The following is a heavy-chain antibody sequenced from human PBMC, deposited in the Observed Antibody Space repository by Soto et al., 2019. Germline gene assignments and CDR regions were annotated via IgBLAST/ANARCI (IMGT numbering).Heavy chain of an antibody. CDR2: IYTSGST. D-gene: IGHD6-13*01. V-gene: IGHV4-4*07. CDR3: ARDEVVAAAGRYYGMDV. J-gene: IGHJ6*02. CDR1: GGSISSYY. Sequence: QVQLQESGPGLVKPSETLSLTCTVSGGSISSYYWSWIRQPAGQGLEWIGRIYTSGSTNYNPSLKSRVTMSVDTSKNQFSLKLSSVTAADTAVYYCARDEVVAAAGRYYGMDVWGQGTTVTVSS.